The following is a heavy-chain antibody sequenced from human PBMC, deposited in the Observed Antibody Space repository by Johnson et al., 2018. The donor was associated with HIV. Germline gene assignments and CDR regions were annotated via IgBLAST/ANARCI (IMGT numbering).Heavy chain of an antibody. CDR1: GFTVSSNY. J-gene: IGHJ3*02. V-gene: IGHV3-66*01. Sequence: MQLVESGGGLVQPGGSLRLSCAASGFTVSSNYMTWVRQAPGKRLEWVSVIYSGGTTYNADSVKGRFTISRDNSKNTLYLQMNSLRAEDTAVYYCAREGGPPKLAFDIWGQGTMVIVSS. CDR2: IYSGGTT. CDR3: AREGGPPKLAFDI. D-gene: IGHD3-16*01.